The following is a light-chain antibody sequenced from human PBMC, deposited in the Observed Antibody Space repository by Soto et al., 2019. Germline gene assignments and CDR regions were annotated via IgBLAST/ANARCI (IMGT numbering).Light chain of an antibody. Sequence: QSVLTQPPSVSGAPGQRVTISCTGSSSNIRANYDVHWYQQLPGTTPTLLVFVNSNRPSGVPDRFSGSKSATSASLAITGLQAEDEAHYYCQSYDSSLSGYVFGTGTKVTVL. CDR1: SSNIRANYD. V-gene: IGLV1-40*01. CDR2: VNS. J-gene: IGLJ1*01. CDR3: QSYDSSLSGYV.